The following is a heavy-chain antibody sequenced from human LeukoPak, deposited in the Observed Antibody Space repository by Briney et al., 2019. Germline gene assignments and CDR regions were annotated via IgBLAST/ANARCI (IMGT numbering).Heavy chain of an antibody. V-gene: IGHV4-39*07. J-gene: IGHJ4*02. D-gene: IGHD1-26*01. Sequence: SETLSLTCTVSGGSISSSSYYWGWIRQPPGKGLEWIGSIYYSGSTYYNPSLKSRVTISVDTSKNQFSLKLSSVTAADTAVYYCARDLTGGAHFDYWGQGTLVTVSS. CDR1: GGSISSSSYY. CDR3: ARDLTGGAHFDY. CDR2: IYYSGST.